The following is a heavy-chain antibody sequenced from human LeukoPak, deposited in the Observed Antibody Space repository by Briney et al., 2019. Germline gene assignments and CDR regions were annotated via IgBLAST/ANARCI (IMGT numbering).Heavy chain of an antibody. J-gene: IGHJ6*03. CDR2: IIPIFGTA. D-gene: IGHD4-11*01. Sequence: SVKVSCKASGGTFNSNTITWVRQAPGQGLEWMGGIIPIFGTANYAQQFQDRVTIIADESTSTVYMELSSLRSEDTAVYYCARGYSDYVIYHYYYMDVWGKGTTVTVSS. CDR1: GGTFNSNT. V-gene: IGHV1-69*01. CDR3: ARGYSDYVIYHYYYMDV.